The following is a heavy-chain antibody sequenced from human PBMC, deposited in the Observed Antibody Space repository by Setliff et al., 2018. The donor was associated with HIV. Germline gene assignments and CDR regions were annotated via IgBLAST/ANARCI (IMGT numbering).Heavy chain of an antibody. Sequence: SETLSLTCTVSGGSFSSSSYYWGWIRQPPGKGLEWIGNIHYSGSTYYNPSLKSRVTISIDTSKNQFSLKLNSVTAADTALYYCAKPIVGASFDAFDIWGQGTVVTVSS. CDR2: IHYSGST. V-gene: IGHV4-39*01. CDR3: AKPIVGASFDAFDI. J-gene: IGHJ3*02. D-gene: IGHD1-26*01. CDR1: GGSFSSSSYY.